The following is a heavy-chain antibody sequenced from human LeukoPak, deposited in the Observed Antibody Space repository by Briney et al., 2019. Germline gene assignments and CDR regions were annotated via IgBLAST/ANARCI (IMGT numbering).Heavy chain of an antibody. CDR1: GFTFSTYA. CDR2: ISPSGDST. J-gene: IGHJ4*02. D-gene: IGHD2-8*02. V-gene: IGHV3-23*01. CDR3: AKSLGDTSTWYWSWDS. Sequence: GGSLRLSCAASGFTFSTYAMYWVRQAPGKGLDWVSAISPSGDSTNYADSVKGRFTISRDNSRNTHYLQMNSLRAEDTAIYYCAKSLGDTSTWYWSWDSWGQGTLVTVSS.